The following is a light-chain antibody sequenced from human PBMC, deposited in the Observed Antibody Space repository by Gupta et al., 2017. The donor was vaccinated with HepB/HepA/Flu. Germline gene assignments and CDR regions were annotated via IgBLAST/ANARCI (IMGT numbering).Light chain of an antibody. CDR2: GDN. V-gene: IGLV1-40*01. J-gene: IGLJ1*01. Sequence: QSVLTQPPSVSGAPGPRVTIPCTGSSSNIGAGYDVHWYQQLPGTAPKLLISGDNNRPSGVPERFSGSKSGTSASLAITGLQAEDEADYYCQSYDSSLNDYVFGTGTKVTVL. CDR1: SSNIGAGYD. CDR3: QSYDSSLNDYV.